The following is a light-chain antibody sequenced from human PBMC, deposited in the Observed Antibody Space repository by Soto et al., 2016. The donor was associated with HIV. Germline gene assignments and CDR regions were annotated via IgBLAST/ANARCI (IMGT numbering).Light chain of an antibody. CDR1: QDIRNY. Sequence: DIQMTQSPSSLSASVGDRVTITCQASQDIRNYINWYQQKPGKAPNLLIYDSSTLETGVPSRFSGSGSGTEFTFTISSLQPEDVATYYCQKYNSAPHAFGQGTKLDIK. V-gene: IGKV1-33*01. CDR2: DSS. J-gene: IGKJ2*01. CDR3: QKYNSAPHA.